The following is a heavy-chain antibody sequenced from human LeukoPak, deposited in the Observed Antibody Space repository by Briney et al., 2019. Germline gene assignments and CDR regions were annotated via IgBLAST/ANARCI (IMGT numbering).Heavy chain of an antibody. V-gene: IGHV4-39*01. CDR3: ARQGPTETFDY. CDR1: GDPISSSSSY. CDR2: FYYTGST. D-gene: IGHD1-1*01. J-gene: IGHJ4*02. Sequence: SETLSLTCIVSGDPISSSSSYWGWIRQPPGTGLEWIGNFYYTGSTYYNPSLKSRVTISADTSKNQFSMRLRSVTVADTAVYYCARQGPTETFDYWGQGALVTVSS.